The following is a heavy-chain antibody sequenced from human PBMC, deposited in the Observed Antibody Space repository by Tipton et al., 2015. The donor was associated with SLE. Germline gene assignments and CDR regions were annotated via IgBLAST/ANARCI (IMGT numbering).Heavy chain of an antibody. Sequence: SLRLSCAASGFTFSSYGMSWVRQAPGKGLEWVSAISGSGGSTYYADSVKGRFTISRDNSKNTLYLQMNSLRAEDTAVYYRAKEDTVTGRDFQHWGQGTLVTVSS. J-gene: IGHJ1*01. V-gene: IGHV3-23*01. CDR1: GFTFSSYG. CDR2: ISGSGGST. D-gene: IGHD4-17*01. CDR3: AKEDTVTGRDFQH.